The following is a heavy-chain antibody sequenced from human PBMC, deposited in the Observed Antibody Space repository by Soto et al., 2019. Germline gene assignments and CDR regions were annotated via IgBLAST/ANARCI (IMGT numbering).Heavy chain of an antibody. D-gene: IGHD3-3*01. J-gene: IGHJ4*02. CDR3: ARAHDFWGGRQQPIDS. CDR1: GVSFRGFY. Sequence: SATLSLTGAFSGVSFRGFYWTWIRQSPGKGLEWLGDINHVGITNYNPSLKSRVSIPVDTSKSQFSLKLSSVTAADTAVYYCARAHDFWGGRQQPIDSWGQGTLVTVSS. V-gene: IGHV4-34*01. CDR2: INHVGIT.